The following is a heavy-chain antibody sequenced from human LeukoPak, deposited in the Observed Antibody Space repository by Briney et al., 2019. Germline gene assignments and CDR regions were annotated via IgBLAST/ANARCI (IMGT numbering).Heavy chain of an antibody. CDR1: GFTFSSYA. J-gene: IGHJ4*02. Sequence: GGSLRLSCAASGFTFSSYAMSWVRQAPGKGLEGVSAISGSGGSTYYADSVKGRFTISRDNSKNTLYLQMNSLRAEDTAVYYCAKGTLPVVITYFDYWGQGTLVTVSS. V-gene: IGHV3-23*01. CDR2: ISGSGGST. D-gene: IGHD3-22*01. CDR3: AKGTLPVVITYFDY.